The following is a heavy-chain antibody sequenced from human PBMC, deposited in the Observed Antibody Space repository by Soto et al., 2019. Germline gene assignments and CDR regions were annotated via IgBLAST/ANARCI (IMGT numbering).Heavy chain of an antibody. CDR3: ARDSYDFWSGYYPFDY. Sequence: ASVKVSCKASGYTFTSYGISWVRQAPGQGLEWMGWISAYNGNTNYAQKLQGRVTMTTDTSTSTAYMELRSLRSDDTAVYYCARDSYDFWSGYYPFDYWGQGTLVTVSS. CDR2: ISAYNGNT. D-gene: IGHD3-3*01. CDR1: GYTFTSYG. J-gene: IGHJ4*02. V-gene: IGHV1-18*01.